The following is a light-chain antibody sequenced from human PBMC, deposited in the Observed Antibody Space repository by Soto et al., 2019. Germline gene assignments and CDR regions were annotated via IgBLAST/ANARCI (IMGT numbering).Light chain of an antibody. CDR2: GVS. V-gene: IGKV3-20*01. CDR1: QSVKSNY. Sequence: ETVLTQSPGTVSLSPGERATLSCRTSQSVKSNYLAWYQQKPGQAPRLLIYGVSNRATGIPDRFGGSGSGTDFTLTISGLEPEDSAVYYCQHYDGSPRTFGQGTKLEIK. J-gene: IGKJ2*01. CDR3: QHYDGSPRT.